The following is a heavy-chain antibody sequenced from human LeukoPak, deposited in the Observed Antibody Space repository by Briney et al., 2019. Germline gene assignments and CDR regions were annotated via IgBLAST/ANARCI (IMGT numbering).Heavy chain of an antibody. D-gene: IGHD6-19*01. CDR1: GFTFTSYW. Sequence: PGESLKISCKGSGFTFTSYWIGWVRQMPGKGLERMGIIFPGDSDTRYSPSFQGQVTISADKSISTAYLQWSSLKASDTAMYYCARLVRSGWYYDYWGQGTLVTVSS. V-gene: IGHV5-51*01. CDR3: ARLVRSGWYYDY. CDR2: IFPGDSDT. J-gene: IGHJ4*02.